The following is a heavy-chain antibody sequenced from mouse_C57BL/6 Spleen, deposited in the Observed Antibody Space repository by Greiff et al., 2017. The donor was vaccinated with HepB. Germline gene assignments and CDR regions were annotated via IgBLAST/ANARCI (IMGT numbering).Heavy chain of an antibody. Sequence: VQLQQPGVELVMPGASVKLSCKASGYTFTSYWMHWVKQRPGQGLEWIGEIDPSDSYTNYNQKFKGKSTLTVDKSSSTAYMQLSSLTSEDSAVYYCARPGDYDWFAYWGQGTLVTVSA. D-gene: IGHD2-4*01. CDR2: IDPSDSYT. V-gene: IGHV1-69*01. J-gene: IGHJ3*01. CDR3: ARPGDYDWFAY. CDR1: GYTFTSYW.